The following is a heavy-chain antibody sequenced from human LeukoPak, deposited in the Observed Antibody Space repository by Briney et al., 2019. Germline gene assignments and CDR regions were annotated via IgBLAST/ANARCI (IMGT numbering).Heavy chain of an antibody. CDR1: GFTFSSYW. J-gene: IGHJ6*02. CDR3: ARGGGSDV. CDR2: INHNGNVN. V-gene: IGHV3-7*03. Sequence: GGSLRLSCAASGFTFSSYWMNWARQAPGKGLEWVASINHNGNVNYYVDSVKGRFTISRDNAKNSLYLQMSNLRVEDTAVYFCARGGGSDVWGQGATVTVSS. D-gene: IGHD2-15*01.